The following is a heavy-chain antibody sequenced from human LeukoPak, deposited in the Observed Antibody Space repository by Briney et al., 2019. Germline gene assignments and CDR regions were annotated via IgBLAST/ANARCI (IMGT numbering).Heavy chain of an antibody. CDR3: ARGGYCSSTSCYSPYYYGMDV. CDR2: INHSGST. J-gene: IGHJ6*02. CDR1: GGSFSGYY. V-gene: IGHV4-34*01. D-gene: IGHD2-2*01. Sequence: SETLSLTCAVYGGSFSGYYWSWIRQPPGKGLEWIGEINHSGSTNYNPSLKSRVTISVDTSKNQFSLKLSSVTAADTAVYYCARGGYCSSTSCYSPYYYGMDVWGQGTTVTVSS.